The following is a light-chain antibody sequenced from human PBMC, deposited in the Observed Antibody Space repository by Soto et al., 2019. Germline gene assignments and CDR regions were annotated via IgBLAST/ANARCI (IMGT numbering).Light chain of an antibody. CDR1: QRVSSK. CDR2: GAS. V-gene: IGKV3-15*01. CDR3: QQYNNGQGK. Sequence: EIVLTQSPGTRSVSPGERSTLSCRASQRVSSKLAWYQQKPGQAPRLIFYGASTGATGIPARFSASGSETEFPLSIRSLQSEDSAVYYCQQYNNGQGKFGPGTKVDIK. J-gene: IGKJ1*01.